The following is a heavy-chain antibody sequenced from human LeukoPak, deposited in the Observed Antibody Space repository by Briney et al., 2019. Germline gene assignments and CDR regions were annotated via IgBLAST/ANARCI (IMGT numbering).Heavy chain of an antibody. V-gene: IGHV4-39*01. CDR2: IYYSGST. Sequence: SETLSLTCTVSGGSISSSTYYWGWIRHPPGKGLEWIASIYYSGSTYYNPSLKSRVTISVDTSKNQFSLRLSSASAADTAVYYCARQDIVVVPAARFYNWFDPWGQGTLVTVSS. J-gene: IGHJ5*02. D-gene: IGHD2-2*01. CDR1: GGSISSSTYY. CDR3: ARQDIVVVPAARFYNWFDP.